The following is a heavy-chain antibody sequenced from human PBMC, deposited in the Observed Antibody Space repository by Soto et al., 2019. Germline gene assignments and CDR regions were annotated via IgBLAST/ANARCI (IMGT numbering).Heavy chain of an antibody. Sequence: QVQLAESGGGVVQPGRSLRLSCAASGFTFSSYGMHWVRQAPGKGLEWVAVISYDGSNKYYADSVKGRFTISRDNSKNTLYLQMNSLRAEDTAVYYCASSGYGSYFDYWGQGTLVTVSS. CDR3: ASSGYGSYFDY. CDR1: GFTFSSYG. J-gene: IGHJ4*02. V-gene: IGHV3-30*03. D-gene: IGHD5-12*01. CDR2: ISYDGSNK.